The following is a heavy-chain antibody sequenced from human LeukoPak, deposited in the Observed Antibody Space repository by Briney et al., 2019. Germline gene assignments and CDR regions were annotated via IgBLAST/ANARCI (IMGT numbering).Heavy chain of an antibody. CDR3: AKDQKPYPLVSDIVVVVDFDY. V-gene: IGHV1-24*01. J-gene: IGHJ4*02. D-gene: IGHD2-15*01. CDR1: GYTLTELS. CDR2: FHPEDGET. Sequence: ASVKVSCKVSGYTLTELSMHWVRQAPGKGLEWMGGFHPEDGETIYAQKFQGRVTMTEDTSTDTAYMELSSLRSEDTAVYYCAKDQKPYPLVSDIVVVVDFDYWGQGTLVTVSS.